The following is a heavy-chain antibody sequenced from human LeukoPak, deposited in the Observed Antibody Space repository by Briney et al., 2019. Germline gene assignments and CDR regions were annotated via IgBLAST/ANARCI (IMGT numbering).Heavy chain of an antibody. Sequence: GGSLRLSCAASGFTFSSYAMHWVRQAPGKGLEWVAVISYDGSNKYYADSVKGRFTISRDNSKNTLYLQMNSLRAEDTAVYYCARDRNTDFWSGYYTNYFDYWGQGTLVTVSS. CDR3: ARDRNTDFWSGYYTNYFDY. CDR1: GFTFSSYA. J-gene: IGHJ4*02. CDR2: ISYDGSNK. D-gene: IGHD3-3*01. V-gene: IGHV3-30*04.